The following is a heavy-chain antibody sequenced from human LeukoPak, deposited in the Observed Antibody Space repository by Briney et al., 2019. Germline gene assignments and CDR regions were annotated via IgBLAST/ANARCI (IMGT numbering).Heavy chain of an antibody. CDR2: INHSGST. CDR1: GGSFSGYY. CDR3: ARAGRGVDSSGYYSFDY. V-gene: IGHV4-34*01. D-gene: IGHD3-22*01. J-gene: IGHJ4*02. Sequence: PPETLSLTCAVYGGSFSGYYWSWIRQPPGKGLEWIGEINHSGSTNYNPSLKSRVTISVDTSKNQFSLKLSSVTAADTAVYYCARAGRGVDSSGYYSFDYWGQGTLVTVSS.